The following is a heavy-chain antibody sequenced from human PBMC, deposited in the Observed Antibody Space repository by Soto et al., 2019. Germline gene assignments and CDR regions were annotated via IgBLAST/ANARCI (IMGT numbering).Heavy chain of an antibody. CDR1: GFTFSIYG. CDR2: ISYDGSNK. CDR3: VRVGARFMSNVINAAFDI. Sequence: QVQLVESGGGVVQPGGSLRLSCEVSGFTFSIYGVQWVRQAPGKGLECVAGISYDGSNKYYVDSVKGRFTISRDNSKSMLYLQMNSLRPEDTAVYYCVRVGARFMSNVINAAFDIWGLGTKVTFAS. D-gene: IGHD3-3*01. V-gene: IGHV3-30*03. J-gene: IGHJ3*02.